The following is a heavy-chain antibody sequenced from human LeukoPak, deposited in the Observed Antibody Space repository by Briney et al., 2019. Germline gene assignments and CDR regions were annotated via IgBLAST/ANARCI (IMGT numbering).Heavy chain of an antibody. D-gene: IGHD3-9*01. CDR2: INTNTGEP. CDR3: ARDARGIGYFDWLTPNPYYFDY. V-gene: IGHV7-4-1*02. J-gene: IGHJ4*02. CDR1: GNTFINYA. Sequence: ASVKVSCKASGNTFINYAVNWVRQAPGQGLEWMGWINTNTGEPTYAQGSTGRFVFSLDTSVSTTYLQISSLKAEDTAVYYCARDARGIGYFDWLTPNPYYFDYWGQGTLVTVSS.